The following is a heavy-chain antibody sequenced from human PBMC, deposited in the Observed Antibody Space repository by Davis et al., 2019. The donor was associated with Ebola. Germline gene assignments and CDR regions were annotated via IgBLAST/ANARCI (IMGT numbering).Heavy chain of an antibody. Sequence: PSETLSLTCLVSGGSTSSPFWTWIRQSPGKGLEWIGHIHSSGNTNYNPSFKSRVTVSLEASKSQSSLKLSSVTAADTAVYYCSRGRHLSVSPFAYWGQGILVTVSP. CDR1: GGSTSSPF. D-gene: IGHD5/OR15-5a*01. V-gene: IGHV4-59*11. CDR2: IHSSGNT. CDR3: SRGRHLSVSPFAY. J-gene: IGHJ4*02.